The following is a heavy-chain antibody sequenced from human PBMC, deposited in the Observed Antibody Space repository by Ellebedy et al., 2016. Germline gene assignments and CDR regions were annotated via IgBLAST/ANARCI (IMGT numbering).Heavy chain of an antibody. CDR2: INHSGST. J-gene: IGHJ6*03. CDR1: GGSFSGYY. CDR3: ARGLPGGNSYMDV. D-gene: IGHD4-23*01. V-gene: IGHV4-34*01. Sequence: SETLSLXCAVYGGSFSGYYWNYIRQPPGKGLEWIGEINHSGSTNYNPSLKSRVAISVDTSKNQFSLKLSSVTAADTAVYYCARGLPGGNSYMDVWGKGTTVTVSS.